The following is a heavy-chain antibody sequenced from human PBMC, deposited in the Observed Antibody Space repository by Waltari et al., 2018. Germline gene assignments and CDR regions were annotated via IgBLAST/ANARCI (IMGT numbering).Heavy chain of an antibody. CDR2: IKQDGSEK. J-gene: IGHJ6*02. CDR1: GFNLSRYW. CDR3: ARGDTYYDFWSGYDLYYYYGMDV. V-gene: IGHV3-7*01. D-gene: IGHD3-3*01. Sequence: EVQLVESGGGLVQPGGSLRLSCAASGFNLSRYWMSWVSQAPGKGLEWVANIKQDGSEKYYVDSVKGRFTISRDNAKNSLYLQMNSLRAEDTAVYYCARGDTYYDFWSGYDLYYYYGMDVWGQGTTVTVSS.